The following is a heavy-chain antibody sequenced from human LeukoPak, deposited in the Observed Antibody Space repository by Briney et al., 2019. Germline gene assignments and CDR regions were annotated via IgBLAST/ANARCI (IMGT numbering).Heavy chain of an antibody. J-gene: IGHJ5*02. Sequence: ASVKVSCKASGYSFTSYGISWVRQAPGQGFEWMGWISAYNGNTNYAQKLQGRVTMTTDTSTSTAYMELRSLRSDDTAVYYCARRGSGWPLNWFDPWGQGTLVTVSS. V-gene: IGHV1-18*01. D-gene: IGHD6-19*01. CDR3: ARRGSGWPLNWFDP. CDR1: GYSFTSYG. CDR2: ISAYNGNT.